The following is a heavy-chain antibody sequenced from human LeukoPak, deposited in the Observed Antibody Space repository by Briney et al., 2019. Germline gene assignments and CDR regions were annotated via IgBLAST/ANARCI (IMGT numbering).Heavy chain of an antibody. J-gene: IGHJ2*01. Sequence: SETLSLTCTVSGGSINSGTYYWGWIRQPAGKGLEWIGRIYSSGSTNYNPSLKSRATISVDTSRNQFSLNLTSVTAADTAVYYCARDRSTSPSGFLAAYFDLWGRGTLVTVSS. CDR2: IYSSGST. V-gene: IGHV4-61*02. CDR3: ARDRSTSPSGFLAAYFDL. D-gene: IGHD2-2*01. CDR1: GGSINSGTYY.